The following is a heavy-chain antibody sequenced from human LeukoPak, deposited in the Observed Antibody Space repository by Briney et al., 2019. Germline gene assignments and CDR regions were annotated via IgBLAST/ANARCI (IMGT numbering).Heavy chain of an antibody. CDR3: ARGRRGIAAAGVYFDY. CDR2: ISYDGSNK. J-gene: IGHJ4*02. CDR1: GFTFSSYA. D-gene: IGHD6-13*01. Sequence: GGSLRLSCAASGFTFSSYAMHWVRQAPGKGLGWVAVISYDGSNKYYADSVKGRFTISRDNSKNTLYLQMNSLRAEDTAVYYCARGRRGIAAAGVYFDYWGQGTLVTVSS. V-gene: IGHV3-30*04.